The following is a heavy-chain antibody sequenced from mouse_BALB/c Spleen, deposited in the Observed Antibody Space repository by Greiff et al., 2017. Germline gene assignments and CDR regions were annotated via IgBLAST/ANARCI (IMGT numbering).Heavy chain of an antibody. V-gene: IGHV2-9-2*01. CDR1: GFSLTSYD. J-gene: IGHJ1*01. CDR3: VRESRWYFDV. Sequence: VQLVESGPGLVAPSQSLSITCTVSGFSLTSYDISWIRQPPGKGLEWLGVIWTGGGTNYNSAFMSRLSISKDNSKSQVFLKMNSLQTDDTAIYYRVRESRWYFDVWGAGTTVTVSS. CDR2: IWTGGGT.